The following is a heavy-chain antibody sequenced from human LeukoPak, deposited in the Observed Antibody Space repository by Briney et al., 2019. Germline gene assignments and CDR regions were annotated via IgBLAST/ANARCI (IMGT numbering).Heavy chain of an antibody. Sequence: PSETLSLTCTVSGAPISSHYWTWIRQSPGKGLEWIGYISYSGSTNSDPSLRSRVTISLDSSKTQFSLRLTSVTAADTAVYYCARAYYGSGSYYNYFYYGVDVWGQGTTVTVSS. V-gene: IGHV4-59*11. CDR1: GAPISSHY. J-gene: IGHJ6*02. CDR2: ISYSGST. D-gene: IGHD3-10*01. CDR3: ARAYYGSGSYYNYFYYGVDV.